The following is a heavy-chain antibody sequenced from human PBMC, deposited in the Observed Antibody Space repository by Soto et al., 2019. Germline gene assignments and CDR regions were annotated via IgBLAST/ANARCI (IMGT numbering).Heavy chain of an antibody. CDR2: ISGSGGST. CDR1: GFTFSSYA. CDR3: AKDFPGDYYDSSGPAGY. D-gene: IGHD3-22*01. Sequence: RLSCAASGFTFSSYAMSWVRQAPGKGLEWVSAISGSGGSTYYADSVKGRFTISRDNSKNTLYLQMNSLRAEDTAVYYCAKDFPGDYYDSSGPAGYWGQGTLVTVSS. V-gene: IGHV3-23*01. J-gene: IGHJ4*02.